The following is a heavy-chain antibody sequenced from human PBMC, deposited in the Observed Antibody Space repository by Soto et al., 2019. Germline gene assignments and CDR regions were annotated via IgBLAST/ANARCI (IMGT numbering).Heavy chain of an antibody. V-gene: IGHV4-39*01. CDR3: ARRVAANGYYFDY. CDR2: IYYSGST. CDR1: GGSISSSSYY. Sequence: SETLSLTCTVSGGSISSSSYYWGWIRQPPGKGLEWIGSIYYSGSTYYNPSLKSRVTISVDTSKNQFSLKLSSVTAADTAVYYCARRVAANGYYFDYWGQGTLVTVSS. D-gene: IGHD2-15*01. J-gene: IGHJ4*02.